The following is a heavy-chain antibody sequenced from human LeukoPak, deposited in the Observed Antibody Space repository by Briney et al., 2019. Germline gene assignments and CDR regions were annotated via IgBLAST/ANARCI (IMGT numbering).Heavy chain of an antibody. D-gene: IGHD3-3*01. CDR3: ARANTIFGVAIPRDFDY. Sequence: ASVKVSCKASGYTFTNYYIHWVRQAPGEGLEWMGIINPSGNNTNYAQKFQGRVTMTRDTSISTAYMELSRLRSDDTAVYYCARANTIFGVAIPRDFDYWGQGTLVTVSS. V-gene: IGHV1-46*01. J-gene: IGHJ4*02. CDR2: INPSGNNT. CDR1: GYTFTNYY.